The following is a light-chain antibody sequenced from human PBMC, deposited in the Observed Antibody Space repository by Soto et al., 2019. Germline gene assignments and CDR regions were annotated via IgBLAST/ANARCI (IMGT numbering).Light chain of an antibody. J-gene: IGKJ4*01. CDR2: GAS. CDR1: QSVSSNY. Sequence: EIVLTQSPGTLSLSPGERATLSCRASQSVSSNYLAWYQQKPGQAPRLLIYGASSRATGIPDRFSGSGSGTDFTLTISRLEPEDFAVYYCQQYGSSLLLTFGGGTKVDIK. CDR3: QQYGSSLLLT. V-gene: IGKV3-20*01.